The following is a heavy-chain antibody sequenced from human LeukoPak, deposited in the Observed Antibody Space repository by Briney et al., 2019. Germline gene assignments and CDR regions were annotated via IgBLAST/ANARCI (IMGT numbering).Heavy chain of an antibody. CDR3: AKDFSTGGNFGYGRFDP. Sequence: GGSLRLSCAASGFTFSRYAMSWVRQAPGKGLEWVSAISGSGDYSNSADSVKGRFTISRDNSENTLYLRMNSLRAEDTGVYYCAKDFSTGGNFGYGRFDPWGQGTLVTVSS. V-gene: IGHV3-23*01. D-gene: IGHD2/OR15-2a*01. J-gene: IGHJ5*02. CDR1: GFTFSRYA. CDR2: ISGSGDYS.